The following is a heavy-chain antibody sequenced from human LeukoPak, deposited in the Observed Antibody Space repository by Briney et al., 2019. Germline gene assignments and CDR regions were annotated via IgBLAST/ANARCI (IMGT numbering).Heavy chain of an antibody. J-gene: IGHJ4*02. Sequence: ASVKVSCKASGYTFTGYYMHWVRQAPGQGLEWMGWISAYNGNTNYAQKLQGRVTMTTDTSTSTAYMELRSLRSDDTAVYYCARDLGSGWSGTDYWGQGTLVTVSS. D-gene: IGHD6-19*01. CDR1: GYTFTGYY. V-gene: IGHV1-18*04. CDR3: ARDLGSGWSGTDY. CDR2: ISAYNGNT.